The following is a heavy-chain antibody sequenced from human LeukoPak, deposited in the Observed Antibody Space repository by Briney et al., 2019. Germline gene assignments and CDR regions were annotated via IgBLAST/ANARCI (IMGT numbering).Heavy chain of an antibody. CDR3: PRFHGSSSTSDY. CDR1: GGSISTYY. Sequence: SETLSLTCTVSGGSISTYYWSWIRQPPGERLEWIGYIYYSGSTNYNPSLKSRVTISVDTSKNLFSLKLTSLTAADTAVYYCPRFHGSSSTSDYWGQGTLVTVSS. CDR2: IYYSGST. V-gene: IGHV4-59*01. J-gene: IGHJ4*02. D-gene: IGHD6-6*01.